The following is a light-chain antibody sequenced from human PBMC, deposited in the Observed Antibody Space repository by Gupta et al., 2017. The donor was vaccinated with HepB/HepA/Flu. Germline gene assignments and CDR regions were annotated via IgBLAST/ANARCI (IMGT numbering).Light chain of an antibody. V-gene: IGLV2-23*02. Sequence: QSALTQPASVSGSPGQSITISCIGTSSDVGSYNLVSWYQQHPGKAHKLMIYEVSKRPAGVSNRFSGSKSGNTASLTISGLQTEDEADYYCCSYAGSSAVVLGGGTKLTVL. J-gene: IGLJ2*01. CDR2: EVS. CDR3: CSYAGSSAVV. CDR1: SSDVGSYNL.